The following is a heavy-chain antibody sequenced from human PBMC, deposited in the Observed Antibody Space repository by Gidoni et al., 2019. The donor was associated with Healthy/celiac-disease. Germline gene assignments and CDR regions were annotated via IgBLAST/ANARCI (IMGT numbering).Heavy chain of an antibody. CDR1: GYTFTGYY. J-gene: IGHJ4*02. D-gene: IGHD4-17*01. V-gene: IGHV1-2*02. CDR3: ARDTRVGSTVTTPLDY. CDR2: INPNSGGT. Sequence: QVQLVQSGAEVKKPGASVKVSCKASGYTFTGYYMHWVRQAPGQGLEWMGWINPNSGGTNYAQKFQGRVTMTRDTSISTAYMELSRLRSDDTAVYYCARDTRVGSTVTTPLDYWGQGTLVTVSS.